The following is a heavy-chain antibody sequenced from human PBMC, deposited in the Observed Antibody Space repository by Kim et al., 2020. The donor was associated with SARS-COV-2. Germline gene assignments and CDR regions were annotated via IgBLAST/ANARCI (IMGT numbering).Heavy chain of an antibody. CDR2: INHSGST. CDR1: GGSFSGYY. J-gene: IGHJ4*02. CDR3: ARGAARRGSSWYY. V-gene: IGHV4-34*01. D-gene: IGHD6-13*01. Sequence: SETLSLTCAVYGGSFSGYYWSWIRQPPGKGLEWIGEINHSGSTNYNPSLKSRVTISVDTSKNQFSLKLSSVTAADTAVYYCARGAARRGSSWYYWGQGTLVTVSS.